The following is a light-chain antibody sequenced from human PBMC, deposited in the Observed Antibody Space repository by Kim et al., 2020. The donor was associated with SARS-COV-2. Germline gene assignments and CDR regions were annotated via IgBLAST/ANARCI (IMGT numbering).Light chain of an antibody. CDR2: ATS. V-gene: IGKV1-6*01. J-gene: IGKJ1*01. CDR3: LQDSRYPRT. Sequence: ASTGDRVTITCRASQAIRNELGWYQQKPGKAPKVLIYATSTLQSGVSSRFSGSGSGTDFTLTISSLQPEDFATYYCLQDSRYPRTFGQGTKVDIK. CDR1: QAIRNE.